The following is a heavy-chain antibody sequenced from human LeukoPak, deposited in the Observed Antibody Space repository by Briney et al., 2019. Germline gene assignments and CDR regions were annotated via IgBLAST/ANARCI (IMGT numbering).Heavy chain of an antibody. CDR3: ARDLAYYYDSSGLDY. CDR1: GYTFTGYY. J-gene: IGHJ4*02. D-gene: IGHD3-22*01. V-gene: IGHV1-2*04. CDR2: INPNSGGT. Sequence: GASVKVSCKASGYTFTGYYMHWVRQAPGQGLGWMGWINPNSGGTNYAQKFQGWVTMTRDTSISTAYMELSRLRSDDTAVYYCARDLAYYYDSSGLDYWGQGTLVTVSS.